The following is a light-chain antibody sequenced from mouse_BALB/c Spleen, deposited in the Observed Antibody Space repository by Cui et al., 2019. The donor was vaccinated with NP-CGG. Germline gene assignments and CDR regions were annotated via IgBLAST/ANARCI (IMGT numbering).Light chain of an antibody. CDR2: GTN. V-gene: IGLV1*01. J-gene: IGLJ1*01. CDR1: TGAVTTSNY. Sequence: QAVVTQASALTTSHDETVTLTCRSSTGAVTTSNYANWVQEKPDHLFTGLIGGTNNRAPGVPARFSGSLIGDKAALTITGAQTEDEAIYFCALWYSNHWVFGGGTKLTVL. CDR3: ALWYSNHWV.